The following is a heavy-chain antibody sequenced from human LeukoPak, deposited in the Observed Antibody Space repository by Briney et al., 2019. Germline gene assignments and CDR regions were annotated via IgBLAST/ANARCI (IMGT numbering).Heavy chain of an antibody. Sequence: SETLSLTCTVSGGSISSYYWSWIRQPPGKGLEWIGYIYYSGSTNYNPSLKSRVTISVDTSKNQFSLKLSSVTAADTAVYYCARDQAHDFASGLGFWGQGTLVTVSS. CDR3: ARDQAHDFASGLGF. V-gene: IGHV4-59*01. CDR1: GGSISSYY. CDR2: IYYSGST. J-gene: IGHJ4*02. D-gene: IGHD3/OR15-3a*01.